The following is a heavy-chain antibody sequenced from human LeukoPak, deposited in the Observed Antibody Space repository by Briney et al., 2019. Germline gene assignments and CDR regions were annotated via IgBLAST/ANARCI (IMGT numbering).Heavy chain of an antibody. Sequence: GGSLRLSCAASGFTFGNYPMSWVRQAPGKGLEWVSYISSSGSTIYYADSVKGRFTISRDNAKNSLYLQMNSLRAEDTAVYYCARDFTIFGPQTYFRSHTFDYWGQGTLVTVSS. CDR3: ARDFTIFGPQTYFRSHTFDY. J-gene: IGHJ4*02. D-gene: IGHD3-3*01. V-gene: IGHV3-11*01. CDR1: GFTFGNYP. CDR2: ISSSGSTI.